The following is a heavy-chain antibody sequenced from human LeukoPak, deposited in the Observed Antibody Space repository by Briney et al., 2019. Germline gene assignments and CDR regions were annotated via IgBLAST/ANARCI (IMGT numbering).Heavy chain of an antibody. J-gene: IGHJ4*02. CDR1: GFAFISYN. Sequence: PGGSLRLSCADSGFAFISYNMNWVRQAPGKGLQWISYISRSSSTIYYADSVKGRFTISRDNVKNSLYLQMNSLRAEDTAIYYCARDPVVFIMKSRVDWWGQGTPVTVSS. CDR3: ARDPVVFIMKSRVDW. D-gene: IGHD3-16*01. V-gene: IGHV3-48*01. CDR2: ISRSSSTI.